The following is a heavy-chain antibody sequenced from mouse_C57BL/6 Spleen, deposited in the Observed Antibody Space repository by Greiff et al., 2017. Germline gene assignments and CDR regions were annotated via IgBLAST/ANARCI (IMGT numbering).Heavy chain of an antibody. D-gene: IGHD3-2*02. Sequence: QVQLQQPGAELVKPGASVKLSCKASGYTFTSYWMHWVKQRPGQGLEWIGMIHPNSGSTNYNEKFKSKATLTVDKSSSPAYMQLSSLTSEDSAVYYCARWGDSSGYVPPYWGQGTLVTVSA. V-gene: IGHV1-64*01. J-gene: IGHJ3*01. CDR3: ARWGDSSGYVPPY. CDR2: IHPNSGST. CDR1: GYTFTSYW.